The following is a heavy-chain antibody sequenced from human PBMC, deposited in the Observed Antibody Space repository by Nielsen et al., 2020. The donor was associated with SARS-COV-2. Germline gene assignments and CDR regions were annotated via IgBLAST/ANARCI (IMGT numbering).Heavy chain of an antibody. CDR3: AKESYYYDSSGYYHISYWYFDL. J-gene: IGHJ2*01. CDR1: GFTFSRYE. D-gene: IGHD3-22*01. V-gene: IGHV3-48*03. CDR2: SSSSGSTI. Sequence: GESLKISCAASGFTFSRYEMNWVRQAPGKGLEWVSYSSSSGSTIYYADSVKGRFTMSRDNAKNSLLLQMNSLRAEDTAVYYCAKESYYYDSSGYYHISYWYFDLWGRGTLVTVSS.